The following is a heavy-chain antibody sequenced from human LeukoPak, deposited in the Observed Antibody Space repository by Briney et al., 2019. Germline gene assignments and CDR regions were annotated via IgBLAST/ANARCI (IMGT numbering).Heavy chain of an antibody. CDR1: GFTFSSYG. D-gene: IGHD3-22*01. CDR2: VSYLGDYQ. Sequence: GGSLRLSCAAAGFTFSSYGIHWVRQSPGKGLEWVSVVSYLGDYQFYAESVKGRFTISRDNSKKTVFLQMNSLRGEDTAVYYCAKDRSSGPHYYYGMDVWGRGATVIVSS. J-gene: IGHJ6*02. V-gene: IGHV3-30*18. CDR3: AKDRSSGPHYYYGMDV.